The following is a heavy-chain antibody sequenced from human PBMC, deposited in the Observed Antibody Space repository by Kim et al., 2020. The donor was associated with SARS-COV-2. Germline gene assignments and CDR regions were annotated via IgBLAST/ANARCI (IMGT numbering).Heavy chain of an antibody. D-gene: IGHD6-19*01. V-gene: IGHV1-69*04. J-gene: IGHJ4*02. CDR1: GGTFSSYA. CDR3: ARDSPLDPSWVAGTSYYFDY. CDR2: IIPILGIA. Sequence: SVKVSCKASGGTFSSYAISWVRQAPGQGLEWMGRIIPILGIANYAQKFQGRVTITADKSTSTAYMELSSLRSEDTAVYYCARDSPLDPSWVAGTSYYFDYWGQGTLVTVSS.